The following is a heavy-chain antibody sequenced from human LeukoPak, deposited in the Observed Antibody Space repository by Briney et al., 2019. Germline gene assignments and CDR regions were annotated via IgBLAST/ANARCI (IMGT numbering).Heavy chain of an antibody. CDR2: INTDGTVT. Sequence: PGGFLRLSCAASGFTFSKYWMLWVRQAPGKGLESVSRINTDGTVTTYADSVKGRFTVSRDNADNTMSLQMNSVRDEDTAVYYCATKQWLAPPPDSWGQGTPVTVSS. D-gene: IGHD6-19*01. CDR1: GFTFSKYW. CDR3: ATKQWLAPPPDS. J-gene: IGHJ4*02. V-gene: IGHV3-74*01.